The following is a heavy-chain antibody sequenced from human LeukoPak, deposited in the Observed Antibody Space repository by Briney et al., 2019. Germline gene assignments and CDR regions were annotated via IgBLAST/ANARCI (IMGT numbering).Heavy chain of an antibody. D-gene: IGHD3-9*01. V-gene: IGHV3-15*01. CDR1: GFTFSNAW. CDR3: ARDSSPRAEYFDWLTIDY. Sequence: GGSLRLSCAASGFTFSNAWMSWVRQAPGKGLEWVGRIKSKTDGGTTDYAAPVKGRFTISRDDSKNTLYLQMNSLRAEDTAMYYCARDSSPRAEYFDWLTIDYWGQGTLVTVSS. J-gene: IGHJ4*02. CDR2: IKSKTDGGTT.